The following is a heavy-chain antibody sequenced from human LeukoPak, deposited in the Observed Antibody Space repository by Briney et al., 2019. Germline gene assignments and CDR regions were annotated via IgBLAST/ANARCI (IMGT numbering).Heavy chain of an antibody. Sequence: PGGSLRLSCAASGFTFDDYGMSWVRQAPGKGLEWVAGINWNCGSTGYADSVKGRFTISRDNAKNSLYLQMNSLRAEDTALYYCARDAELQPRIYFDSWGQGTLVTVSS. V-gene: IGHV3-20*04. D-gene: IGHD5-18*01. CDR3: ARDAELQPRIYFDS. CDR1: GFTFDDYG. CDR2: INWNCGST. J-gene: IGHJ4*02.